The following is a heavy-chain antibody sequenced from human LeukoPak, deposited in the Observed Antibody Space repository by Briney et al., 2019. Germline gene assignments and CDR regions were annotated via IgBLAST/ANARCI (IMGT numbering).Heavy chain of an antibody. J-gene: IGHJ4*02. CDR2: IRYGGSNK. CDR3: AKEGPGYSYGSLDY. Sequence: GGSLRLSYAASGFTFSSYGMHWVRQAPGKGLEWVTFIRYGGSNKYYADSVKGRFTISRDNSKNTLYLQMNSLRAEDTAVYYCAKEGPGYSYGSLDYWGQGTLVTVSS. CDR1: GFTFSSYG. V-gene: IGHV3-30*02. D-gene: IGHD5-18*01.